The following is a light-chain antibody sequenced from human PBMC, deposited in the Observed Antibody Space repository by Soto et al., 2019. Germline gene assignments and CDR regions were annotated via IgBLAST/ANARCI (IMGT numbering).Light chain of an antibody. CDR2: DVN. CDR1: SNDVGAYKY. Sequence: QSALTQPPSASGSPGQSVTISCTGTSNDVGAYKYVSWYQQHPGKAPKLIISDVNKRPSGVPDRFSGSKSGNTASLIVSGLQAEDEADYYCSSYAGSNNLVIFGGGTKLTVL. V-gene: IGLV2-8*01. CDR3: SSYAGSNNLVI. J-gene: IGLJ2*01.